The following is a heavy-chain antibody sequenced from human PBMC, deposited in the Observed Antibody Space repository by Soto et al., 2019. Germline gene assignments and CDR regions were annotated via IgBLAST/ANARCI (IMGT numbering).Heavy chain of an antibody. D-gene: IGHD2-15*01. V-gene: IGHV1-69*01. CDR3: ARSQGGSSSLDIYYYYYYGMDV. Sequence: QVQLVQSGAEVKKPGSSVKVSCKAPGGTFSTYAISWVRQAPGQGLEWMGGVIPIFGTPKYAQKFQGRVTITADESTSTGYMVLRSLRSEDTAAYYCARSQGGSSSLDIYYYYYYGMDVWGQGTTVTVSS. CDR2: VIPIFGTP. J-gene: IGHJ6*02. CDR1: GGTFSTYA.